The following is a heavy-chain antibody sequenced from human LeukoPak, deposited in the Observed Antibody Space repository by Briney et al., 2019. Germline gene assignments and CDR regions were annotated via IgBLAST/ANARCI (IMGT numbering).Heavy chain of an antibody. CDR2: IGSGSNTI. D-gene: IGHD4-17*01. CDR1: GFTFSNYN. Sequence: PGGSLRLSCAASGFTFSNYNMNWVRQAPGKGPEWISYIGSGSNTINYADSVKGRFTISRDSAKNSLYLQMNSLRVEDTAVYYCARGSTVTTRPAWGQGTLVTVSA. J-gene: IGHJ5*02. V-gene: IGHV3-48*01. CDR3: ARGSTVTTRPA.